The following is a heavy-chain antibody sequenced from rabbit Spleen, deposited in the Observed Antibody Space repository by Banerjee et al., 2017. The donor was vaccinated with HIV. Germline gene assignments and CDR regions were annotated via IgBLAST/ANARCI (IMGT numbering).Heavy chain of an antibody. V-gene: IGHV1S45*01. J-gene: IGHJ4*01. CDR2: INAVTGKA. D-gene: IGHD8-1*01. Sequence: QEQLVESGGGLVRPEGSLKLSCTASGFSFSNKAVMCWVRQAPGKGLQWIACINAVTGKAVYATWAKGRFTFSKTSSTTVTLQMTSLTAADTATYFCSRDAGSGDYIDVYFDLWGQGTLVTVS. CDR3: SRDAGSGDYIDVYFDL. CDR1: GFSFSNKAV.